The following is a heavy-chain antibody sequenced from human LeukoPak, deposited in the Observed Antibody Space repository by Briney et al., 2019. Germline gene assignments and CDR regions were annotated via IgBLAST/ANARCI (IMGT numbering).Heavy chain of an antibody. Sequence: GGSLRLSCAASGFTFSDYYMSWIRQAPGKGLEWVSYISSSGSTIYYADSVKGRFTVSRDNAKNSLYLQMSSLRAEDTAVYYCVKSESSSFGDWGQGTLVTVSS. J-gene: IGHJ4*02. CDR1: GFTFSDYY. V-gene: IGHV3-11*01. D-gene: IGHD6-13*01. CDR3: VKSESSSFGD. CDR2: ISSSGSTI.